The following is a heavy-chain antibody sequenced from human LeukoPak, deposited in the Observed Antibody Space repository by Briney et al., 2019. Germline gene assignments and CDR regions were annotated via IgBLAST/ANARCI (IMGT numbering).Heavy chain of an antibody. Sequence: PGGSLRLSCAASGFTFSSYGMHWVRQAPGKGLEWVAVISYDGSNKYYADSVKGRFTISRDNSKNTLYLQMSSLRAEDTAVYYCVEALDTAMVPFNYWGQGTLVTVSS. V-gene: IGHV3-30*18. CDR1: GFTFSSYG. J-gene: IGHJ4*02. CDR2: ISYDGSNK. CDR3: VEALDTAMVPFNY. D-gene: IGHD5-18*01.